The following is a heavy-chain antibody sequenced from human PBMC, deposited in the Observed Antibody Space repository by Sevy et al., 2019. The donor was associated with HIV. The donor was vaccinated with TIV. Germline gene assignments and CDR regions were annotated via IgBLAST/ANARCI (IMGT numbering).Heavy chain of an antibody. CDR3: AKNTAAVGVGGFDY. J-gene: IGHJ4*02. D-gene: IGHD2-8*01. CDR1: GFTFSYSG. CDR2: IEFDGSSQ. Sequence: GGSLRLSCAASGFTFSYSGMHWVRQAPGKGLEWVTFIEFDGSSQYYADSVKGRFTILRDNSKNTLYLHMNSLRTGDTALYYCAKNTAAVGVGGFDYWGQGALVTVSS. V-gene: IGHV3-30*02.